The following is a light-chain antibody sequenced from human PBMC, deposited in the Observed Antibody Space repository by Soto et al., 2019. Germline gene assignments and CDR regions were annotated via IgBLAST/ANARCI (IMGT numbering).Light chain of an antibody. V-gene: IGLV2-8*01. CDR2: EGT. CDR3: SSYAGSNMGV. J-gene: IGLJ1*01. Sequence: QSALTQPPSASGSPGQSVTLSCTGTSSDVGGYKFVSWYQQHPGKAPKLLIYEGTQHPSGVPDRFSGSKSGNTASLTVSGLQAEDDADYYCSSYAGSNMGVFGTGTKLTVL. CDR1: SSDVGGYKF.